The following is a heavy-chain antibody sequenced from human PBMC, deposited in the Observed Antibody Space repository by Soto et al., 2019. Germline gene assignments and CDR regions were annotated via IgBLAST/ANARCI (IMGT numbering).Heavy chain of an antibody. J-gene: IGHJ6*02. D-gene: IGHD3-10*01. CDR2: IIPIFGTA. Sequence: QVQLVQSGAEVKKPGSSVKVSCKASGGTFSSYAISWVRQAPGQGLEWMGGIIPIFGTANYAQKFQGRVTITADESTSTAYMELSSLRSEDTAMYYCASRPYYYGSGTAATGYGMDVWGQGTTVTVSS. CDR1: GGTFSSYA. CDR3: ASRPYYYGSGTAATGYGMDV. V-gene: IGHV1-69*01.